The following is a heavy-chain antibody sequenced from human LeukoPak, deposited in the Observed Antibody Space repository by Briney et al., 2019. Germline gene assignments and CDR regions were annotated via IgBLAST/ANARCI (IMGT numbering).Heavy chain of an antibody. V-gene: IGHV3-23*01. CDR1: EFTFGSFA. D-gene: IGHD2-21*02. CDR2: IDNSGDAT. Sequence: GESLRLSCAAFEFTFGSFAMSWVRQAPGKGLEWVSTIDNSGDATYYADSVKGRFTMSRDNAKNTLYLQMNSLRAEDTAVYYCAKDSVSSVTASFYYYGMDVWGQGTTVTVSS. J-gene: IGHJ6*02. CDR3: AKDSVSSVTASFYYYGMDV.